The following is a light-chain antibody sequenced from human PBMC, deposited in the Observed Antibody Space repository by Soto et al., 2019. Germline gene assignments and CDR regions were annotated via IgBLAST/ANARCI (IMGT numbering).Light chain of an antibody. CDR1: SSDVGGSNR. V-gene: IGLV2-14*01. Sequence: QSALTQPASVTGSPGQSITISCTGTSSDVGGSNRVSWYQHYPGTAPKLMIYEVGNRPSGVSDRFSASKSGNTASLIISGLQPEDEADDYCSSYTITNSWGFGGGTKVTVL. J-gene: IGLJ3*02. CDR3: SSYTITNSWG. CDR2: EVG.